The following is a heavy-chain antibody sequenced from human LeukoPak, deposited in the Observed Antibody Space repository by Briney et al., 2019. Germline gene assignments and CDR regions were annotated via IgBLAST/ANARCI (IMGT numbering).Heavy chain of an antibody. CDR3: AKEAGQDYGALDAFDV. Sequence: GGSLRLSCVASGFTFSIYSMNWVRQAPGKGLEWVSSIGGSSSSLYYAESVKGRFTISRGNARNSLYLQMYSLRVEDTAVYYCAKEAGQDYGALDAFDVWGQGTMVTVSS. CDR1: GFTFSIYS. D-gene: IGHD4-17*01. V-gene: IGHV3-21*01. J-gene: IGHJ3*01. CDR2: IGGSSSSL.